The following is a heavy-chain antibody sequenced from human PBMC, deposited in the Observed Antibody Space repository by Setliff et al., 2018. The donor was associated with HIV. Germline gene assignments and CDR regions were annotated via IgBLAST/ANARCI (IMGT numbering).Heavy chain of an antibody. CDR1: GFAFSHYW. J-gene: IGHJ4*02. D-gene: IGHD5-12*01. Sequence: GGSLRLSCAASGFASSGFAFSHYWMHWVRQAPGKGLVWVSRITNDVSATTYADFVKGRFTISRGNAKNMVYLQMNSLRVEDTAIYYCTTGPYNGYSYWGQGTLVTVSS. CDR3: TTGPYNGYSY. V-gene: IGHV3-74*01. CDR2: ITNDVSAT.